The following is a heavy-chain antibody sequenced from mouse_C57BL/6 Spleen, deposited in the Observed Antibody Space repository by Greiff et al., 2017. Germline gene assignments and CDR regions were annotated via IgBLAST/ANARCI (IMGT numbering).Heavy chain of an antibody. CDR2: ISSGGDYI. V-gene: IGHV5-9-1*02. Sequence: EVKVVESGEGLVKPGGSLKLSCAASGFTFSSYAMSWVRQTPEKRLEWVAYISSGGDYIYYADTVKGLFTISRDNARNTLYLQMGSLKSEDTAMYYCTRDEVSSCYGAMDYWGQGTSVTVSS. J-gene: IGHJ4*01. CDR1: GFTFSSYA. CDR3: TRDEVSSCYGAMDY. D-gene: IGHD3-2*02.